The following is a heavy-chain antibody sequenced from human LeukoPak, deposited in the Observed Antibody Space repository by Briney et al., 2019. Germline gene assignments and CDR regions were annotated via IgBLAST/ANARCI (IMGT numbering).Heavy chain of an antibody. J-gene: IGHJ4*02. Sequence: GGSLRLSCAASGFTFSDYNMNWVRQAPGKGLEWVSYISSSGRTIYYADSVKGRFTISRDNAKNSLYLQVNSLRAEDTAVYYCASFPSSGWYVSGNDFWGQGTLVTVSS. CDR1: GFTFSDYN. V-gene: IGHV3-48*01. CDR2: ISSSGRTI. CDR3: ASFPSSGWYVSGNDF. D-gene: IGHD6-19*01.